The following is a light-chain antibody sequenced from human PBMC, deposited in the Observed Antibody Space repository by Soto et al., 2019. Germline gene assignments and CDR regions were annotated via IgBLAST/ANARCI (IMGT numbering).Light chain of an antibody. J-gene: IGLJ1*01. Sequence: QSVLTQPASVSGSPGQSITISCTGTSSDGVSWYQQHPGKAPKLMIYEVNNRPSGVSNRFSGSKSGNTASLTISGLQAEDEADYYCSSFTSTSTYVFGTGTQLTVL. CDR1: SSDGV. CDR3: SSFTSTSTYV. CDR2: EVN. V-gene: IGLV2-14*01.